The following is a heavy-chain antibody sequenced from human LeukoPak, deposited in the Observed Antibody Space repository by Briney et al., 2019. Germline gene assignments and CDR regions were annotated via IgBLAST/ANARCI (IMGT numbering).Heavy chain of an antibody. CDR1: GYTFTGYY. CDR2: INPNSGGT. CDR3: ARTQWELRDFDY. V-gene: IGHV1-2*02. J-gene: IGHJ4*02. D-gene: IGHD1-26*01. Sequence: ASVKVSCKASGYTFTGYYVHWVRQAPGQGLEWMGWINPNSGGTNYAQKFQGRVTMTRDTSISTAYMELSRLRSDDTAVYYCARTQWELRDFDYWGQGTLVTVSS.